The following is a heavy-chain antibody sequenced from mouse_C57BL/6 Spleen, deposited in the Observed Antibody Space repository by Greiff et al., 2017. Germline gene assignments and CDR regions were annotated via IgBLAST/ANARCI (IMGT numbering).Heavy chain of an antibody. Sequence: DVQLQEPGPGLVKPSQSLSLTCSVSGYSITSCYYLNWIRQFPGNKLGWMVIISYDGSNNYNPSLKNRNSITRDTSYNQSFLQMNTVTTEDTATNYCSRGIPFDYWGQGTTLTVAS. J-gene: IGHJ2*01. V-gene: IGHV3-6*01. CDR3: SRGIPFDY. CDR1: GYSITSCYY. CDR2: ISYDGSN.